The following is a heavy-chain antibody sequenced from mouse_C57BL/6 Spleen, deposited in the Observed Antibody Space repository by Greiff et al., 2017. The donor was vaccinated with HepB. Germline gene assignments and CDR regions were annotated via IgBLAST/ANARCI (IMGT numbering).Heavy chain of an antibody. CDR1: GYTFTSYG. V-gene: IGHV1-81*01. Sequence: QVHLKQSGAELARPGASVKLSCKASGYTFTSYGISWVKQRTGQGLEWIGEIYPRSGNTYYNEKFKGKATLTADKSSSTAYMELRSLTSEDSAVYFCAGGDGYSWFAYWGQGTLVTVSA. D-gene: IGHD2-3*01. J-gene: IGHJ3*01. CDR2: IYPRSGNT. CDR3: AGGDGYSWFAY.